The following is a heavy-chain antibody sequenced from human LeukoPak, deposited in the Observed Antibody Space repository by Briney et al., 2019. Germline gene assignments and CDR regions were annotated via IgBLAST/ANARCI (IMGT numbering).Heavy chain of an antibody. V-gene: IGHV1-8*03. CDR1: GYTFTSYD. Sequence: ASVKVSCKASGYTFTSYDINWVRPATGQGLEWMGWMNPNSGNTGYAQKFQGRVTITRNTSISTAYMELRSLRSDDTAVYYCARDSSWTYYYYYMDVWGKGTTVTVSS. J-gene: IGHJ6*03. CDR2: MNPNSGNT. D-gene: IGHD6-13*01. CDR3: ARDSSWTYYYYYMDV.